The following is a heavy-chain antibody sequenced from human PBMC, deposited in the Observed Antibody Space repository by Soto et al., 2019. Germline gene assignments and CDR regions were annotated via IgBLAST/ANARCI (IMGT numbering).Heavy chain of an antibody. J-gene: IGHJ6*02. CDR3: ARGGSPLYRHFYYGMDV. D-gene: IGHD3-16*02. Sequence: QVQLQQWGAGLLKPSETLSLTCVVSGGSLNGFYWSWVRQPPGKGLEWIAEINHVGGTNYSPSLKSRVSISVDTSKNQFSLKVISVTAADTAVYYCARGGSPLYRHFYYGMDVWGPGTRATVAS. V-gene: IGHV4-34*01. CDR1: GGSLNGFY. CDR2: INHVGGT.